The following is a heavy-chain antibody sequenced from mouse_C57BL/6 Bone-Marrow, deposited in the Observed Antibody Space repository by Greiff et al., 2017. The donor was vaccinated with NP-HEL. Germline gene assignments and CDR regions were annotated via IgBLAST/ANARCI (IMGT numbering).Heavy chain of an antibody. CDR1: GYTFTSYW. D-gene: IGHD2-1*01. CDR2: IHPNSGST. CDR3: ARLYGNFDY. V-gene: IGHV1-64*01. Sequence: VQLQQPGAELVKPGASVKLSCKASGYTFTSYWMHWVKQRPGQGLEWIGMIHPNSGSTNYNEKFKSKATLTVDKSSSTAYIQISSLTSEDSAVYYCARLYGNFDYWGQGTTLTVSS. J-gene: IGHJ2*01.